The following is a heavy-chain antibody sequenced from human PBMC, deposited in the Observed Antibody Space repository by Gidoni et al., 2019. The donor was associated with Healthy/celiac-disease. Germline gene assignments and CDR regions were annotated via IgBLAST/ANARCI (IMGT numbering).Heavy chain of an antibody. CDR1: GFTVSSHY. V-gene: IGHV3-53*01. CDR3: ARTSHYYDSRGYLDY. Sequence: VQLVESGGGLIQPGESLRLSGSDSGFTVSSHYMRWVRQAPGKGLEWVSVIYSGGSTYYADSVKGRFTISRDNSKNTLYLQMNSLRAEDTAVYYCARTSHYYDSRGYLDYWGQGTLVTVSS. J-gene: IGHJ4*02. CDR2: IYSGGST. D-gene: IGHD3-22*01.